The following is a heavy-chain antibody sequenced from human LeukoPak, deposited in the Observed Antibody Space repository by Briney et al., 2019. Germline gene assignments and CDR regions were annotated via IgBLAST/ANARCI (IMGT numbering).Heavy chain of an antibody. CDR2: MKQVGSVK. J-gene: IGHJ6*03. V-gene: IGHV3-7*01. CDR3: AREGRSEKHEYYYYYMDV. CDR1: GFTSSGDG. Sequence: GSLRLSCAASGFTSSGDGVTCVAGSPGHGLRWWAGMKQVGSVKYYVASGQGRFTISRDNAKISLFLQMNSLRAEYTAVYYCAREGRSEKHEYYYYYMDVWGKGTTVT.